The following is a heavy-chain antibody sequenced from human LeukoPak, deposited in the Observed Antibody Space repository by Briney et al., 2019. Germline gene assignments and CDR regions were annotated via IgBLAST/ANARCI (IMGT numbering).Heavy chain of an antibody. CDR3: ARVVPAAIYLNYYYYYMDV. CDR1: GYTFTSYG. V-gene: IGHV1-18*01. Sequence: GASVKVSCKASGYTFTSYGISWVRQAPGQGPEWMGWISAYNGNTNYAQKLQGRVTMTTDTSTSTAYMELRSLRSDDTAVYYCARVVPAAIYLNYYYYYMDVWGKGTTVTVSS. D-gene: IGHD2-2*01. J-gene: IGHJ6*03. CDR2: ISAYNGNT.